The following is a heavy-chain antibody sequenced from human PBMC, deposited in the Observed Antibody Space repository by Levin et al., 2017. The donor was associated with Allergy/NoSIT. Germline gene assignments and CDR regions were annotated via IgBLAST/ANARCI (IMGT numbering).Heavy chain of an antibody. CDR2: INWNAGST. CDR3: AKDRETAAGTFDY. Sequence: PGGSLRLSCAASGFTFDDYGMSWVRQVPGKGLEWVSTINWNAGSTAYADSVRGRFTISRNNAKNSLYLQMNSLRAEDTALYYCAKDRETAAGTFDYWGQGTLVTVSS. D-gene: IGHD6-13*01. J-gene: IGHJ4*02. CDR1: GFTFDDYG. V-gene: IGHV3-20*04.